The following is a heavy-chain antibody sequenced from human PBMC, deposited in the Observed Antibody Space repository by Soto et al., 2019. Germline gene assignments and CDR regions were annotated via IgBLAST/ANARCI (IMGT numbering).Heavy chain of an antibody. V-gene: IGHV3-33*01. D-gene: IGHD3-3*01. Sequence: PGGSLRLSCAASGFTFSSYGMHWVRQAPGKGLEWVAVIWYDGSNKYYADSVKGRFTISRDNSKNTLYLQMNSLRAEDTAVYYCARDARFLEWYTQTGYGMDVWGQGTTVTVSS. CDR2: IWYDGSNK. CDR1: GFTFSSYG. CDR3: ARDARFLEWYTQTGYGMDV. J-gene: IGHJ6*02.